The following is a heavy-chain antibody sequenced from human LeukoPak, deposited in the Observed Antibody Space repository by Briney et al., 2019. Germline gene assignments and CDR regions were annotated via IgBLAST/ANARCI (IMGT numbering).Heavy chain of an antibody. CDR2: IIPIFGTA. Sequence: ASVKVSCKASGYTFTSYYLHWVRQAPGQGLEWMGGIIPIFGTANYAQKFQGRVTITADESTSTAYMELSSLRSEDTAVYYCATTVNDFWSGYHIITFDIWGQGTMVTVSS. CDR3: ATTVNDFWSGYHIITFDI. CDR1: GYTFTSYY. D-gene: IGHD3-3*01. J-gene: IGHJ3*02. V-gene: IGHV1-69*13.